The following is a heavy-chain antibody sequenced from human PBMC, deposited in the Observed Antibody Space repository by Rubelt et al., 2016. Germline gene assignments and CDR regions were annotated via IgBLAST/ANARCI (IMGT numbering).Heavy chain of an antibody. CDR3: ASEPIVVVTAIQRYNWFDP. CDR1: GGSISSSSYY. J-gene: IGHJ5*02. V-gene: IGHV4-39*07. CDR2: IYYSGST. D-gene: IGHD2-21*02. Sequence: QLQLQESGPGLVKPSETLSLTCTVSGGSISSSSYYWGWIRQPPGKGLEWIGSIYYSGSTYYNPSLKSRVTISVATSKNQFSLKLSSVTAADTAVYYCASEPIVVVTAIQRYNWFDPWGQGTLVTVSS.